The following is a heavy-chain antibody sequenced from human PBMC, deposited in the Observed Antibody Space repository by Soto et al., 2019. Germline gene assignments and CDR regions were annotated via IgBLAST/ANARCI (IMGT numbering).Heavy chain of an antibody. CDR3: AKNWNWGSLVH. CDR2: IYYSGST. CDR1: GDSMNNYY. V-gene: IGHV4-59*08. Sequence: SETLSLTCTVSGDSMNNYYWSWIRQPPGKGLEWIGYIYYSGSTNYNPSLESRVTISVDTSKNQFSLKLSSVTAADTALYYCAKNWNWGSLVHWGQGTLVTVSS. D-gene: IGHD7-27*01. J-gene: IGHJ4*02.